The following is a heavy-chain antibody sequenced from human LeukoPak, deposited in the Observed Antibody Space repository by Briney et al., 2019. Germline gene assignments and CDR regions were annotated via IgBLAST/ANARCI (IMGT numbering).Heavy chain of an antibody. D-gene: IGHD2-21*02. Sequence: SETLSLTCTVSGGSISSSSYYWGWIRQPPGKGLEWIGSIYYSGSTYYNPSLKSRVTISVDTSKNQFSLKLSSVTAADTAVYYCARDQGVVTVDAFDIWGQGTMVTVSS. CDR2: IYYSGST. CDR1: GGSISSSSYY. J-gene: IGHJ3*02. CDR3: ARDQGVVTVDAFDI. V-gene: IGHV4-39*07.